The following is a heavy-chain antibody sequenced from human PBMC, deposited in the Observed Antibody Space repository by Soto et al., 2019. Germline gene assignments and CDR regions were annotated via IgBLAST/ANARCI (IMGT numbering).Heavy chain of an antibody. Sequence: SVKVSCKASGGTFSSYAISWVRQAPGQGLEWMGGIIPIFGTANYAQKFQGRVTITADESTSTAYMELSSLRSEDTAVYYCARARASYYYDSSGSNGDTFDYWGQGTLVTVYS. V-gene: IGHV1-69*13. D-gene: IGHD3-22*01. CDR2: IIPIFGTA. CDR1: GGTFSSYA. J-gene: IGHJ4*02. CDR3: ARARASYYYDSSGSNGDTFDY.